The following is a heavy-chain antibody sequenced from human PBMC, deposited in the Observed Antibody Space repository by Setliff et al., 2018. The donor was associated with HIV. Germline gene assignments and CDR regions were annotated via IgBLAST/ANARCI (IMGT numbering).Heavy chain of an antibody. D-gene: IGHD3-10*01. CDR3: ARDRVELFWDGELNYMDV. Sequence: GGSLRLSCEASGFTFSDFWMHWVRQAPGKGLEWVASISPDGSRNYCVGSVKGRFTASRDNAKSSLYLQMNSLRAEDTAVYYCARDRVELFWDGELNYMDVWGKGTTVTVS. J-gene: IGHJ6*03. CDR2: ISPDGSRN. CDR1: GFTFSDFW. V-gene: IGHV3-7*01.